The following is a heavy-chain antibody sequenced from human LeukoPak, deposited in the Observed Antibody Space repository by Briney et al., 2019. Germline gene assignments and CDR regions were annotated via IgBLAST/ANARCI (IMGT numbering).Heavy chain of an antibody. CDR2: IYYSKNT. CDR3: VSPRGFSYGYFDY. J-gene: IGHJ4*02. Sequence: SETLSLTCAVYGGSSSGYYWSWIRQPPGKGLEWIGSIYYSKNTYYNPSLKSRVTISADTSKNQFSLTLGSVSATDTAVYYCVSPRGFSYGYFDYWGQGTLVTVSS. D-gene: IGHD5-18*01. CDR1: GGSSSGYY. V-gene: IGHV4-34*01.